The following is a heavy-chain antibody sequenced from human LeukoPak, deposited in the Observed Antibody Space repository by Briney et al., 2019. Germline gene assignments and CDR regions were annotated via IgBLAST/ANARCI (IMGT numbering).Heavy chain of an antibody. CDR3: AKQTPYYYDSSGYFDYYYYYMDV. Sequence: SGGSLRLSCAASGFTLSSYTMNWVRQAPGKGLEWVSSISSSSSYIYYADSVKGRFTISRDNSKNTLYLQMNSLRAEDTAVYYCAKQTPYYYDSSGYFDYYYYYMDVWGKGTTVTVSS. CDR2: ISSSSSYI. CDR1: GFTLSSYT. D-gene: IGHD3-22*01. J-gene: IGHJ6*03. V-gene: IGHV3-21*04.